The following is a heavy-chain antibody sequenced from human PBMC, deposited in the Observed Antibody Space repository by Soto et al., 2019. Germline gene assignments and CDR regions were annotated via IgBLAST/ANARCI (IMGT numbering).Heavy chain of an antibody. CDR3: AKKQTSGYYSDAFDI. CDR2: IDGSGGST. D-gene: IGHD3-22*01. Sequence: GSLRRSCAASGFTFSSYAMTWVRQAPGKGLEWVSAIDGSGGSTYYADSVKGRFTISRDNSKNTLYLQMNSLTAEDTAVYYCAKKQTSGYYSDAFDIWGQGTMVTVSS. V-gene: IGHV3-23*01. CDR1: GFTFSSYA. J-gene: IGHJ3*02.